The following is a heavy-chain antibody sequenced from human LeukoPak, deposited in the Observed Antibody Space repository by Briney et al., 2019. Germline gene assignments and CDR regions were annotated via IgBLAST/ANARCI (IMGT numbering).Heavy chain of an antibody. J-gene: IGHJ4*02. V-gene: IGHV1-18*01. CDR3: ARDPDDTAMVPLFDY. Sequence: ASVKVSCKASGYTFTSYGISWVRQAPGQRLEWMGWISAYNGNTNYAQKLQGRVTMTTDTSTSTAYMELRSLRSDDTVVYYCARDPDDTAMVPLFDYWGQGTLVTVSS. CDR2: ISAYNGNT. D-gene: IGHD5-18*01. CDR1: GYTFTSYG.